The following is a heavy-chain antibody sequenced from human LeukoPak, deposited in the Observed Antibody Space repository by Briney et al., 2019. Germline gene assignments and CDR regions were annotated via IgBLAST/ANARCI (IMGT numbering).Heavy chain of an antibody. V-gene: IGHV4-30-2*01. D-gene: IGHD1-1*01. Sequence: SETLSLTCTVSGGSISSGGYYWSWIRQPPGKGLEWIGYIYHSGSTYYNPSLKSRVTISVDRSKNQFSLKLSPVTAADTAVYYCARGATPTGTYYYYYMDVWGKGTTVTVSS. J-gene: IGHJ6*03. CDR3: ARGATPTGTYYYYYMDV. CDR1: GGSISSGGYY. CDR2: IYHSGST.